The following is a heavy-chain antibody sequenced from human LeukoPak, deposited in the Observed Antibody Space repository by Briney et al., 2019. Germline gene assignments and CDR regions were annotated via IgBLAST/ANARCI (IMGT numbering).Heavy chain of an antibody. Sequence: SSQTLSLTCTVSGGSISSGTYYWSLIRQHPGKGLEWIGYIYYSGNTSYNPSLKSRVTTSVDTSKNQFSLKVRSVTAADTAVYYCARVGSSDAFDIWGQGTMVTVSS. J-gene: IGHJ3*02. CDR2: IYYSGNT. D-gene: IGHD3-16*01. V-gene: IGHV4-31*03. CDR3: ARVGSSDAFDI. CDR1: GGSISSGTYY.